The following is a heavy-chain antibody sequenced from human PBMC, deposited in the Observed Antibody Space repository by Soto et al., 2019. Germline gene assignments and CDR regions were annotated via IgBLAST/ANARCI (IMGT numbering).Heavy chain of an antibody. CDR2: MNPGSGNT. D-gene: IGHD3-16*01. J-gene: IGHJ5*02. Sequence: QVQLVQSGAEVREPGAPVKVSCKASGYSFTNNDVSWVRQATGQGLEWMGWMNPGSGNTGYAQKFHGRVTMTRDISIATAYMELSGLTSDDKAIYYCARMATFGSLNWFDPWGQGTLVSVSS. CDR1: GYSFTNND. V-gene: IGHV1-8*01. CDR3: ARMATFGSLNWFDP.